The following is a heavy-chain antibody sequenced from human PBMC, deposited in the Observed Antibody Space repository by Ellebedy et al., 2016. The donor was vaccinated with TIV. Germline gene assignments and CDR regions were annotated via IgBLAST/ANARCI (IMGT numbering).Heavy chain of an antibody. CDR2: IYTSGST. Sequence: GSLRLXXTVSGGSISSYYWSWIRQPAGKGLEWIGRIYTSGSTNYNPSLKSRVTMSVDTSKNQFSLKLSSVTAADTAVYYCAGTEENSNYLPVIWGQGTMVTVSS. D-gene: IGHD4-11*01. CDR3: AGTEENSNYLPVI. CDR1: GGSISSYY. J-gene: IGHJ3*02. V-gene: IGHV4-4*07.